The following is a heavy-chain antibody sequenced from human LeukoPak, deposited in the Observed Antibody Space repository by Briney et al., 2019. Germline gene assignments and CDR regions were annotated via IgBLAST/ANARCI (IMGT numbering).Heavy chain of an antibody. CDR3: ARDAGYGYDRFDY. Sequence: GGSLRLSCAASGFTFSTYIMNWVRQAPGKGLEWVSSISSTTSYIYYADSVKGRFTISRDNARNSLYLQMNSLRAEDTAVYYCARDAGYGYDRFDYWGQGTQVTVSS. CDR1: GFTFSTYI. D-gene: IGHD5-18*01. J-gene: IGHJ4*02. V-gene: IGHV3-21*01. CDR2: ISSTTSYI.